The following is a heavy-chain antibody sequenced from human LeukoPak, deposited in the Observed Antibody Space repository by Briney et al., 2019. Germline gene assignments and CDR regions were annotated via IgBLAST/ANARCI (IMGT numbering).Heavy chain of an antibody. Sequence: SVQVSCQASGGTFSSYAISWVRQAPGQGLEWMGGIIPIFGTANYAQKFQGRVTITADESTSTAYMELSSLRSEDTAVYYCARGSGKEGWLMDVWGQGTTVTVSS. J-gene: IGHJ6*02. CDR1: GGTFSSYA. CDR2: IIPIFGTA. D-gene: IGHD6-19*01. CDR3: ARGSGKEGWLMDV. V-gene: IGHV1-69*13.